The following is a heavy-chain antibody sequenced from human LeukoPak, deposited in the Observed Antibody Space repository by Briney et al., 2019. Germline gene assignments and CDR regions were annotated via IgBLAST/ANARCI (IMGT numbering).Heavy chain of an antibody. V-gene: IGHV3-23*01. CDR2: VSGNGGST. Sequence: GGSLRLSCAASGSTFSTYALSWVRQAPGKGLEWVSAVSGNGGSTYYADSVKGHFTISRDNSKNTLYLQMNSLRAEDTAVYYCARSLFVSGRSYYFDYWGQGTLVTVSS. CDR1: GSTFSTYA. D-gene: IGHD3-10*01. J-gene: IGHJ4*02. CDR3: ARSLFVSGRSYYFDY.